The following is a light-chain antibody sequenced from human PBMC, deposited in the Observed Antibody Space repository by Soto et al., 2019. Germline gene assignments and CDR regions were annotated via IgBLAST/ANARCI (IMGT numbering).Light chain of an antibody. V-gene: IGKV3-20*01. Sequence: IVLTQSPGTLSLSPGERATLSCRASQSVSSNYLAWHQQKPGQAPRLLIYGASSRATGIPDRFSGSGSGTDFTLTISRLEPEDFAVYYCQQYGSTITFGQGTRLEIK. CDR3: QQYGSTIT. CDR1: QSVSSNY. J-gene: IGKJ5*01. CDR2: GAS.